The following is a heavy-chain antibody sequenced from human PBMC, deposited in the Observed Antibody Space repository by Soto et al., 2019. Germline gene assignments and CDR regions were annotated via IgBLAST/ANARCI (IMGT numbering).Heavy chain of an antibody. D-gene: IGHD3-10*01. Sequence: QVHLVQSGAEVKKPGASVKVSCQGSGYAFTTYGITWVRQAPGQGLEWMGWISAHNDNTNYAQKLQGRVTVTRDTSTSTAYMELRSLRYDDTAVYYCARGRYGEYWGQGALVTVSS. CDR1: GYAFTTYG. V-gene: IGHV1-18*01. CDR2: ISAHNDNT. CDR3: ARGRYGEY. J-gene: IGHJ4*02.